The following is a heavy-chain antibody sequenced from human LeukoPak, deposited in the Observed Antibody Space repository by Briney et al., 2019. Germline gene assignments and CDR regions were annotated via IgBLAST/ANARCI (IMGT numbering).Heavy chain of an antibody. CDR1: GGTFSSYA. V-gene: IGHV1-69*05. CDR3: ARDLYRVGSRNFNNWFDP. J-gene: IGHJ5*02. Sequence: GASVKVSCKASGGTFSSYAISWVRQAPGQGLEWMGGIIPIFGTANYAQKFQGRVTITTDESTSTAYMELSSLRSEDTAVYYCARDLYRVGSRNFNNWFDPWGQGTLVTVSS. D-gene: IGHD2-2*02. CDR2: IIPIFGTA.